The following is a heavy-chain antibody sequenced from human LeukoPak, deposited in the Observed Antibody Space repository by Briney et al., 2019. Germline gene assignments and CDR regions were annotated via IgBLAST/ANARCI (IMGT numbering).Heavy chain of an antibody. Sequence: PGGSLRLSCAASGFDFSINWMTWVRQAPGRGLVWVANIQDDGVEKNYVESVKGRFIISRDNAKDSLFLQMSSLRDEDTALYYCARGYAAIPDWGQGTLVTVSS. D-gene: IGHD2-15*01. CDR2: IQDDGVEK. J-gene: IGHJ4*02. V-gene: IGHV3-7*01. CDR1: GFDFSINW. CDR3: ARGYAAIPD.